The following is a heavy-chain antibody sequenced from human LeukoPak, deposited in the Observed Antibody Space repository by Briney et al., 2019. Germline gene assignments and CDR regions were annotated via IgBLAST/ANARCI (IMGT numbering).Heavy chain of an antibody. CDR2: IYYSEST. D-gene: IGHD4-23*01. CDR1: GGYISRSSYY. CDR3: ARPSGGNPPDAFDI. Sequence: SETLSLTCTVSGGYISRSSYYWGWIRQPPGKGLEWIGNIYYSESTYYNPSLKSRVTISVDTSKNQFSLKLSSVTAADTAVYYCARPSGGNPPDAFDIWGQGTMVTVSS. J-gene: IGHJ3*02. V-gene: IGHV4-39*01.